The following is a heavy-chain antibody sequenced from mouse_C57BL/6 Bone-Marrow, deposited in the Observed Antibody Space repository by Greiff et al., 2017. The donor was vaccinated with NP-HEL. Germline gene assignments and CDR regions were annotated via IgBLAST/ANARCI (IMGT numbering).Heavy chain of an antibody. Sequence: EVKLQESGPGMVKPSQSLSLTCTVTGYSITSGYDWHWIRHFPGNKLEWMGYISYSGSTNYNPSLKSRISITHDTSKNHFFLKLNSVTTEDTATYDCAREGYYGSSLYYFDDWGKGTTLTVSS. CDR1: GYSITSGYD. D-gene: IGHD1-1*01. V-gene: IGHV3-1*01. J-gene: IGHJ2*01. CDR3: AREGYYGSSLYYFDD. CDR2: ISYSGST.